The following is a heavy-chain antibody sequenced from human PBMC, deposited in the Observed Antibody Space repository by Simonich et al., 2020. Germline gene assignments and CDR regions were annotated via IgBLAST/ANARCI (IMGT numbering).Heavy chain of an antibody. CDR1: GYTFTGYY. J-gene: IGHJ3*02. CDR3: ARARLYSSSHAFDI. D-gene: IGHD6-6*01. V-gene: IGHV1-2*02. Sequence: QVQLVQSGAEVKKPGASVKVSCKASGYTFTGYYMHWVRQAPGQGLEWMGWINPNSGGTTYAQKFQGRVTMTRETSISTAYMELSRLRSDDTAVYYCARARLYSSSHAFDIWGQGTMVTVSS. CDR2: INPNSGGT.